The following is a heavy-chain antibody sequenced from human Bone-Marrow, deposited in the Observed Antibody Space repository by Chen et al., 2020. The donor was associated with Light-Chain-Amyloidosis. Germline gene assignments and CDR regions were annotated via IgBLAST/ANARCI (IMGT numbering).Heavy chain of an antibody. CDR1: GFTFSSYA. CDR2: ISDDGSRV. CDR3: ARERDGRGLDY. D-gene: IGHD3-10*01. Sequence: VESGGGVVQPGRSLRLSCAASGFTFSSYAMYWVRQAPGKGLEWLAFISDDGSRVSYAGSLKGLFTISRDQSKRKLYLQMNSLGPEDTALYYCARERDGRGLDYWGQGTLVSVST. J-gene: IGHJ4*02. V-gene: IGHV3-30*03.